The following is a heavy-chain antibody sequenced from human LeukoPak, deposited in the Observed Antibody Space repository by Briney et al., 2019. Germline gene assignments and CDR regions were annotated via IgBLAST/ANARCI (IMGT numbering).Heavy chain of an antibody. CDR3: ARDYGDYRRYGMDV. CDR2: TIPIFGIA. V-gene: IGHV1-69*04. D-gene: IGHD4-17*01. J-gene: IGHJ6*02. CDR1: GGTFSSYA. Sequence: GASVTVSCTASGGTFSSYAISWVRQAPGQGLEWMGRTIPIFGIANYAQKFQGRVTITADKSTSTAYMELSSLRSEDTAVYYCARDYGDYRRYGMDVWGQGTTVTVSS.